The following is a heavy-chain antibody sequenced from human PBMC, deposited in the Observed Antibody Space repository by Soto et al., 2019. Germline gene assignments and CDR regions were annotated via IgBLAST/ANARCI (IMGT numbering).Heavy chain of an antibody. V-gene: IGHV1-69*06. J-gene: IGHJ5*02. CDR1: GGTFSSYA. CDR3: ARDQFTMVRGVITGWFDP. D-gene: IGHD3-10*01. Sequence: QVQLVQSGAEVKKPGSSVKVSCKASGGTFSSYAISWVRQAPGQGLEWMGGLIPIFGTANYAQKFQGRVTITADKSTSTAYMELSSLRSEDTAVYYCARDQFTMVRGVITGWFDPWGQGTLVTVSS. CDR2: LIPIFGTA.